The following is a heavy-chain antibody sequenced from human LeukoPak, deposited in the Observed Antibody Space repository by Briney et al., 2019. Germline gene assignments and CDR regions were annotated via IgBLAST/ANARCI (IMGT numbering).Heavy chain of an antibody. Sequence: SETLSLTCAVYGGSLSGYYWSWIRQPPGRGLEWIGEINHSGNTKYNPSLKSRFTISVDTSKNQFSLELTSVTAADTAVYFCARGDYCTSTICYASVGWFDPWGQGTLVTVSS. CDR1: GGSLSGYY. V-gene: IGHV4-34*01. CDR2: INHSGNT. J-gene: IGHJ5*02. CDR3: ARGDYCTSTICYASVGWFDP. D-gene: IGHD2-2*01.